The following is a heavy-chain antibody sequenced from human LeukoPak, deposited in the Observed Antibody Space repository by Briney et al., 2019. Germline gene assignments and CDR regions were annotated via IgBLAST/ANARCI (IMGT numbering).Heavy chain of an antibody. D-gene: IGHD3-9*01. V-gene: IGHV3-21*01. CDR2: ISSTSSYI. CDR3: ARDTTHYDILTGSLYYFDY. Sequence: GGALRLSCAASGFTFSSYNMNWVRQAPGKGLEWVSSISSTSSYIYYADSIKGRFTISRDNAKTSLYLQMNSLRAEDTAVYYCARDTTHYDILTGSLYYFDYWGQGTLVTVSS. J-gene: IGHJ4*02. CDR1: GFTFSSYN.